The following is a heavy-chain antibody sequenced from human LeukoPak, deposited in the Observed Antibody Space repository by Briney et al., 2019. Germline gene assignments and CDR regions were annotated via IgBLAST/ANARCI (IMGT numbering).Heavy chain of an antibody. Sequence: ETLSLTCTVSGDSIRSDDYYCDWIRQAPGKGLVWVSRIKSDGSTNYADSVKGRFTISRDNAKNTLSLQMNSLRPEDTGVYYCARAPSEIGGYYPEYFRHWGQGTLVTVSS. V-gene: IGHV3-74*01. D-gene: IGHD3-3*01. CDR3: ARAPSEIGGYYPEYFRH. CDR1: GDSIRSDDY. CDR2: IKSDGST. J-gene: IGHJ1*01.